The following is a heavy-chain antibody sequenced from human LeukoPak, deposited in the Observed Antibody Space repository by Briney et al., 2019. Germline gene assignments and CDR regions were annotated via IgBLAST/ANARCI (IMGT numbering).Heavy chain of an antibody. V-gene: IGHV3-7*01. CDR3: ARHLSGVTGYSYGRGIDY. Sequence: GGSLRLSCAASGFTFSNSWMTWVRQAPGKGLEWVANIKKDGSENYYVDSVKGRFTISRDNAKKSLYLQMKSLRAEDTAVYYCARHLSGVTGYSYGRGIDYWGQGTLVTVSS. CDR1: GFTFSNSW. CDR2: IKKDGSEN. D-gene: IGHD5-18*01. J-gene: IGHJ4*02.